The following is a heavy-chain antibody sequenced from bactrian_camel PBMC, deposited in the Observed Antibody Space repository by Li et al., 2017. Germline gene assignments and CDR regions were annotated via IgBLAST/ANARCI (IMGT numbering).Heavy chain of an antibody. CDR1: GKYITC. V-gene: IGHV3S54*01. CDR3: ATEGGIFDGECDLGFGY. J-gene: IGHJ6*01. D-gene: IGHD2*01. Sequence: HVQLVESGGGSVQAGGSLRLSCAASGKYITCMGWFRQAPGKEREGVAVIYSAGGGATNYADSVKGRFTISQDNANNTLYLQMDSLKPEDSARYYCATEGGIFDGECDLGFGYWDQGTQVTVS. CDR2: IYSAGGGAT.